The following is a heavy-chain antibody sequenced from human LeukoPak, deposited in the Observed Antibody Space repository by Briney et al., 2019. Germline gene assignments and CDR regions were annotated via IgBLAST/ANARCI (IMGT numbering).Heavy chain of an antibody. Sequence: SETLSLTCTVSGGSISSYYWSWIRQPPGKGLEWIGYIYYSGSTNYNPSLKSRVTISVDTSKNQFSLKLSPVTAADTAVYYCARVDSNYGGYWGQGTLVTVSS. CDR1: GGSISSYY. V-gene: IGHV4-59*01. J-gene: IGHJ4*02. D-gene: IGHD4-11*01. CDR2: IYYSGST. CDR3: ARVDSNYGGY.